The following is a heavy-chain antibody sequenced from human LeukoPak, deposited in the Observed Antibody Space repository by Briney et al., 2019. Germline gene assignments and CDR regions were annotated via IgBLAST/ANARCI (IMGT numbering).Heavy chain of an antibody. J-gene: IGHJ4*02. Sequence: SVKVTCKASGGTFSSYAISWVQQAPGQGLEWMGRIIPIFGTANYAQKFQGRVTITTDESTSTAYMELSSLRSEDTAVYYCARVRGTLGFDYWGQGTLVTVSS. CDR2: IIPIFGTA. CDR1: GGTFSSYA. CDR3: ARVRGTLGFDY. V-gene: IGHV1-69*05. D-gene: IGHD2/OR15-2a*01.